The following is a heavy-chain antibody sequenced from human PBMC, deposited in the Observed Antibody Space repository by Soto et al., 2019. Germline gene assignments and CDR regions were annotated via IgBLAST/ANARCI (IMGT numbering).Heavy chain of an antibody. CDR3: AADVPSQGRGDFDY. J-gene: IGHJ4*02. CDR1: GFTFSSAW. CDR2: IKSKVEGETT. Sequence: EVQLVESGGGLVKSGGSLRVSCAASGFTFSSAWMTWVRQAPGKGLEWVGRIKSKVEGETTDYAAPVKGRLTISRDDSESTLYLQMNSLKSEDRAVYYFAADVPSQGRGDFDYWGQGRLVTVSS. V-gene: IGHV3-15*07.